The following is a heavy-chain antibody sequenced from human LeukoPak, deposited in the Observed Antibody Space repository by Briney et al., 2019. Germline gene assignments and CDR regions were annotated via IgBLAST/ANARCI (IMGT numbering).Heavy chain of an antibody. CDR3: ARDHYYDSPKYFQH. CDR1: GFTFNSYA. Sequence: GGSLRLSCAASGFTFNSYAMHWVRQAPGKGLEWVAVISYDGSNKYYADSVKGRFTISRDNSKNTLYVQMHSLRAEDTAVYYCARDHYYDSPKYFQHWGQGTLVIVSS. V-gene: IGHV3-30*04. D-gene: IGHD3-22*01. CDR2: ISYDGSNK. J-gene: IGHJ1*01.